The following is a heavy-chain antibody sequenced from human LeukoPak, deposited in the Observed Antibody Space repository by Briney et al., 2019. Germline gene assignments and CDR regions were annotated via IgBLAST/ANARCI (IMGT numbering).Heavy chain of an antibody. V-gene: IGHV3-53*04. Sequence: GRSLRLSCAASGFTFTSYGMHWVRQAPGKGLEWVSVIYSGDSTYYADSVKGRFTISRHSSKNTLYLQMNSLRAEDTAVYYCARDLRGGNFDYWGQGTLVTVSS. CDR3: ARDLRGGNFDY. J-gene: IGHJ4*02. CDR1: GFTFTSYG. D-gene: IGHD2-15*01. CDR2: IYSGDST.